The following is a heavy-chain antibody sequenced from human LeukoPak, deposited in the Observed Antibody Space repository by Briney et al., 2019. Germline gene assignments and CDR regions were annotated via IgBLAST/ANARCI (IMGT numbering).Heavy chain of an antibody. D-gene: IGHD3-10*01. J-gene: IGHJ4*02. Sequence: PGGSLRLSCAASGFTFSSYGMHWVRQAPGKGLEWVAVISYDGSNKYYADSVKGRFTISRDNSKNTLYLQMNSLRAEDTAVYYCAKPVQITMVRGVIDDYWGQGTLVTVSS. CDR1: GFTFSSYG. CDR3: AKPVQITMVRGVIDDY. CDR2: ISYDGSNK. V-gene: IGHV3-30*18.